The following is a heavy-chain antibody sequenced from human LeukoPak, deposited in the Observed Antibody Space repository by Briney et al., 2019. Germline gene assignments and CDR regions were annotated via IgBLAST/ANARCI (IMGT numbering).Heavy chain of an antibody. CDR1: GGSISSSSYY. V-gene: IGHV4-39*01. D-gene: IGHD3-16*01. CDR3: ASPHLGGDAFDI. J-gene: IGHJ3*02. Sequence: PSETLSLTCTVSGGSISSSSYYWGWIRQPPGKGLEWIGSIYYSGSTYYNPSLKSRVTISVDTSKNQFSLKLSSVTAADTAVYYRASPHLGGDAFDIWGQGTMVTVSS. CDR2: IYYSGST.